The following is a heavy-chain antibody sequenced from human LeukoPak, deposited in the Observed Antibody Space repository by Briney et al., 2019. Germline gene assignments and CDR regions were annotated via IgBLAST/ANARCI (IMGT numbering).Heavy chain of an antibody. V-gene: IGHV3-21*01. D-gene: IGHD4-23*01. CDR1: GFTFSSYS. Sequence: PGGSLRLSCAASGFTFSSYSMNWVRQAPGKGLEWVSSISSSSSYIYYADSVKGRFTISRDNAKNSLYLQMNSLGAEDTAVYYCAREVYGGNSDGTFDYWGQGTLVTVSS. J-gene: IGHJ4*02. CDR2: ISSSSSYI. CDR3: AREVYGGNSDGTFDY.